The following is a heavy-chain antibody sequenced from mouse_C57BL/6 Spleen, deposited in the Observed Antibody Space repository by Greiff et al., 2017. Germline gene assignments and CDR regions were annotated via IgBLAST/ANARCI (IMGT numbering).Heavy chain of an antibody. CDR1: GFNIKDYY. V-gene: IGHV14-2*01. J-gene: IGHJ4*01. Sequence: VQLQQSGAELVKPGASVKLSCTASGFNIKDYYMHWVKQRTEQGLEWIGRIDPEDGETKYAPKFPGKATITADTSSNTAYLQLSSLTSEDTAVYYCATTVVANDFYAMDYWGQGTSVTVSS. D-gene: IGHD1-1*01. CDR2: IDPEDGET. CDR3: ATTVVANDFYAMDY.